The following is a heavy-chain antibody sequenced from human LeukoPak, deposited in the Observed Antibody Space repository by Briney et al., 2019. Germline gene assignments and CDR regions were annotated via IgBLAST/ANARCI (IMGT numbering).Heavy chain of an antibody. CDR3: ARQLTGTSQRTFDF. CDR1: GGSISSNIHY. D-gene: IGHD2-8*02. Sequence: SETLSLTCSVYGGSISSNIHYWGWIRQPPGKGPEWIATVHNTGTTFYNPSLRSRVAISVDTSNNQFSLKLTSVTAADTAVYYCARQLTGTSQRTFDFWGQGALATVSS. V-gene: IGHV4-39*01. J-gene: IGHJ4*02. CDR2: VHNTGTT.